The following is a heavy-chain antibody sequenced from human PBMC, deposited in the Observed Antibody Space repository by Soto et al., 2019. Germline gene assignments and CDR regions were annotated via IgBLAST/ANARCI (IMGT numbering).Heavy chain of an antibody. CDR2: INPSGGST. CDR3: ASTNYNPSLKSRVTISVDTSKNQFSLKLSSVTAADTAVYYCARDNPGYSSRQASGVDYYYYYYMDV. J-gene: IGHJ6*03. V-gene: IGHV1-46*01. CDR1: GYTFTSYY. D-gene: IGHD3-10*01. Sequence: ASVKVSCKASGYTFTSYYMHWVRQAPGQGLEWMGIINPSGGSTSYAQKFQGRVTMTRDTSTSTVYMELSSLRSEDTAVYYCASTNYNPSLKSRVTISVDTSKNQFSLKLSSVTAADTAVYYCARDNPGYSSRQASGVDYYYYYYMDVWGKGTTVTVSS.